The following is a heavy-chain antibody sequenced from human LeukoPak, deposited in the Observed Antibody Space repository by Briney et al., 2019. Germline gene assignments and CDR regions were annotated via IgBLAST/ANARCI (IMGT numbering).Heavy chain of an antibody. D-gene: IGHD3-10*01. CDR3: AKSMVRGVISLDY. CDR2: ISWDGVTT. J-gene: IGHJ4*02. CDR1: GFTFDDYA. Sequence: PGGSLRLSCAVSGFTFDDYAMHWVRQAPGKGLEWVSLISWDGVTTYYADSVKGRFTISRDNSKTSLYLQMNSLRAEDTALYYCAKSMVRGVISLDYWGQGTLVTVSS. V-gene: IGHV3-43D*03.